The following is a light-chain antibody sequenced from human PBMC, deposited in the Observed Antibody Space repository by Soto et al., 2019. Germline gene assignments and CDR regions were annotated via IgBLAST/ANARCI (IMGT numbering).Light chain of an antibody. CDR2: DAS. J-gene: IGKJ5*01. CDR3: QQRNVWPPIT. Sequence: EVVLTQPPATLSLSPGEGATLSCRASQSIRTSLAWYQQKPGQAPRLVIFDASNRANGVPARFGGSGSGTDFTLTINSLEPEDFAVYYCQQRNVWPPITFGQGTRLEIK. V-gene: IGKV3-11*01. CDR1: QSIRTS.